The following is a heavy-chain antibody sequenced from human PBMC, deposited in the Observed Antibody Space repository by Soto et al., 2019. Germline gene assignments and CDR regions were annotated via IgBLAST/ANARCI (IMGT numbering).Heavy chain of an antibody. CDR2: ISYDGSNK. CDR3: AKDLLGDSSGYHYGGVY. J-gene: IGHJ4*02. D-gene: IGHD3-22*01. V-gene: IGHV3-30*18. Sequence: QVQLVESGGGVVQPGRSLRLSCAASGFTFNNYGMHWVRQAPGKGLEWVSIISYDGSNKYYADSVMGRFTISRDNSKNTLYLQMNSLRDEDTAVYYCAKDLLGDSSGYHYGGVYCGQGTLVTVSS. CDR1: GFTFNNYG.